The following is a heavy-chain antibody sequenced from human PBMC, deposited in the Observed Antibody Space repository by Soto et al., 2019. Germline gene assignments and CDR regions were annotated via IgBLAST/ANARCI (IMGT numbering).Heavy chain of an antibody. CDR1: GGSISNYY. Sequence: QVQLQESGPGLVKPSETLSLTCTVSGGSISNYYWSWIRQSPGRGLEWIGYISYGGNTNYNPSLKIRVTVLVNTSKSQFSVKLSSVTAADTAVYYCARKATKDDYWGQGTLVSVCS. CDR3: ARKATKDDY. CDR2: ISYGGNT. V-gene: IGHV4-59*08. J-gene: IGHJ4*02.